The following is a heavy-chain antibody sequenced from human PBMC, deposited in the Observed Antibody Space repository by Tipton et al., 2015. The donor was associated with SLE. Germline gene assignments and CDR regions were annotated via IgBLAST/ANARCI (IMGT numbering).Heavy chain of an antibody. D-gene: IGHD6-13*01. Sequence: QVQLVQSGAEVKKPGASVKVSCKASGYTFTSYGISWVRQAPGQGLAWMGWINPDNGNTNFAQNLQGRVIMTADTPTSTAYMELRSLRSDDTAVDYCAREGIAAAGTLDAFDIWGQRTVATVSS. CDR2: INPDNGNT. CDR1: GYTFTSYG. J-gene: IGHJ3*02. CDR3: AREGIAAAGTLDAFDI. V-gene: IGHV1-18*01.